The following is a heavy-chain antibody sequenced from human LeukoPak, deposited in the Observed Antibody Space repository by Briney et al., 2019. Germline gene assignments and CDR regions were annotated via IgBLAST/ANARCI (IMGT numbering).Heavy chain of an antibody. CDR3: ARGSRSLQWLVPTDY. CDR2: INPNSGGT. V-gene: IGHV1-2*02. CDR1: GYTFTSYY. Sequence: ASVKVSCKASGYTFTSYYMHWVRQALGQGLEWMGWINPNSGGTNYAQKFQGRVTMTRDTSISTAYMELSRLRPDDTAVYYCARGSRSLQWLVPTDYWGQGTLVTVSS. D-gene: IGHD6-19*01. J-gene: IGHJ4*02.